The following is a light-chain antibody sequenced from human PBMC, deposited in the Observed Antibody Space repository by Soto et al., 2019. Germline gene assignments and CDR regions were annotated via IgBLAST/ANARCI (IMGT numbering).Light chain of an antibody. Sequence: EIVLTQSPATLSLSPGERATLSCRASQGVSSYLAWYQQKPGQAPRLLIYDASNRATGIPARFTGSGSGTDFTLTISSLEPEDFPVYYCQQRSNLPSSFSQGPKVEI. CDR3: QQRSNLPSS. CDR1: QGVSSY. J-gene: IGKJ1*01. V-gene: IGKV3-11*01. CDR2: DAS.